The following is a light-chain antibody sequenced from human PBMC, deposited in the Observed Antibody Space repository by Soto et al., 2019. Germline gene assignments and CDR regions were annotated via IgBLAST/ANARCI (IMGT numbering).Light chain of an antibody. J-gene: IGKJ4*02. CDR3: QQYSPSLT. V-gene: IGKV3-15*01. CDR1: QSVGST. CDR2: GAS. Sequence: EILMTQSPATLSVSPGERVILSCRASQSVGSTLAWYQQKPGQAPRLLIRGASTRATGVPARFSGSGSGTEFTLTISSLQSEDFAVYYCQQYSPSLTFGGGTPLEIK.